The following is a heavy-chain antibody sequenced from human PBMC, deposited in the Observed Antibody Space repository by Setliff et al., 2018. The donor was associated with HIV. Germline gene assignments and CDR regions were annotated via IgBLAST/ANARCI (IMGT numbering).Heavy chain of an antibody. Sequence: GASVKVSCKVSGDTFNNYGLNWVRQAPGQGLEWMGGIIPIFKSADYAQKFQGRVTITTDESTRTAYMDLRSLKSEDTAIYDCARTSGDAYNYEGAFDVWGKGPWVT. V-gene: IGHV1-69*05. CDR3: ARTSGDAYNYEGAFDV. CDR1: GDTFNNYG. J-gene: IGHJ3*01. CDR2: IIPIFKSA. D-gene: IGHD5-12*01.